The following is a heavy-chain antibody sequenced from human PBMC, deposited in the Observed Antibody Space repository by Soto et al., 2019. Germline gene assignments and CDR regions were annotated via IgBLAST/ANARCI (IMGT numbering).Heavy chain of an antibody. Sequence: SETLSLTCTVSGGSISIYYWSWIRQPPGKGLEWIGYIYYSGSTNYNPSLKSRVTISVDTSKNQFSLKLSSVTAADTAVYYCARAGLWPPHFDYWGQGTLVTVSS. CDR3: ARAGLWPPHFDY. D-gene: IGHD5-18*01. J-gene: IGHJ4*02. CDR2: IYYSGST. CDR1: GGSISIYY. V-gene: IGHV4-59*01.